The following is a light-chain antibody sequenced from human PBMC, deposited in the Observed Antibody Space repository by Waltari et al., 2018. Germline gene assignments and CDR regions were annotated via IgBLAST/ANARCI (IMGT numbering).Light chain of an antibody. V-gene: IGKV2-28*01. CDR2: LGS. CDR3: MQALQTPFT. CDR1: QSLLHSNGYSF. J-gene: IGKJ3*01. Sequence: DIVMTQSPLSLPVTPGDPASISCRSSQSLLHSNGYSFLDWYLQKPGQSQQLLIYLGSNRASGVPDRFSGSVSGTDFTLKISRVEAEDVGVYYCMQALQTPFTFGPGTKVDIK.